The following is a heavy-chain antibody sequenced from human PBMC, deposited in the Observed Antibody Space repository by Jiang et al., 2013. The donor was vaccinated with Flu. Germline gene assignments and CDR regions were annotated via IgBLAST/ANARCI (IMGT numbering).Heavy chain of an antibody. CDR3: ASAIEAAGSGWFDP. Sequence: KPSETLSLTCTVSGRSISSSPYYWGWIRQPPGKGLEWIGSISYTGYTYYNPSLKSRVTVSVDTSKSQFSLKLRSVAAADTAVYYCASAIEAAGSGWFDPWGQGTLVTVSS. V-gene: IGHV4-39*01. CDR2: ISYTGYT. CDR1: GRSISSSPYY. J-gene: IGHJ5*02. D-gene: IGHD3-10*01.